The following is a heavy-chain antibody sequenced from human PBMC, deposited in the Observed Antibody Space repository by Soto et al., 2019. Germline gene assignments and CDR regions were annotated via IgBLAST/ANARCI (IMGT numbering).Heavy chain of an antibody. J-gene: IGHJ4*02. CDR1: GGSFSGYY. V-gene: IGHV4-34*01. D-gene: IGHD2-2*01. CDR3: ARGGYCSSTSCRRFDY. Sequence: SETLSLTCAVYGGSFSGYYWSWIRQPPGKGLEWIGEINHSGSTNYNPSLKSRVTISVDTSKNQFSLKLSSVTAADTAVYYCARGGYCSSTSCRRFDYWGQGTLVTVSS. CDR2: INHSGST.